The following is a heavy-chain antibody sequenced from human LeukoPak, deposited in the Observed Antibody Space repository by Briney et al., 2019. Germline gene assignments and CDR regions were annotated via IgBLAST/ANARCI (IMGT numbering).Heavy chain of an antibody. D-gene: IGHD1-14*01. V-gene: IGHV4-59*12. J-gene: IGHJ5*02. CDR3: ARAPDPFWFDP. CDR2: IYYSGST. CDR1: GGSISSYY. Sequence: PSETLSLTCTVSGGSISSYYWSWIRQPPGKGLEWIGYIYYSGSTNYNPSLKSRVTISVDTSKNQFSLKLSSVTAADTAVYYCARAPDPFWFDPWGQGTLVTVSS.